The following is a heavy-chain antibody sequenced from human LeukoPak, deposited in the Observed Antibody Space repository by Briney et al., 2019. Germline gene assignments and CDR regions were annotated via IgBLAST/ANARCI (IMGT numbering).Heavy chain of an antibody. CDR3: ARYAYYTRGGYWRYLDN. CDR2: IHPDGGQT. D-gene: IGHD3-10*01. J-gene: IGHJ4*02. CDR1: GFILSDFS. V-gene: IGHV3-7*01. Sequence: QPGGSLRLSCAASGFILSDFSMTWVRQSPGKGPELVANIHPDGGQTYYVDSVRGRFTVSRDNAENSLYLQMNALGVEDTAVYYCARYAYYTRGGYWRYLDNWGQGTLVTVSS.